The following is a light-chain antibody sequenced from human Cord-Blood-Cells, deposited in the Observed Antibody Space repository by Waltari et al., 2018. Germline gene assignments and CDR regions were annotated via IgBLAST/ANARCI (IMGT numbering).Light chain of an antibody. J-gene: IGKJ2*01. CDR2: DAS. V-gene: IGKV3-11*01. CDR1: QSVSSY. Sequence: EIVLTQSPATLSLSPGERATFSCRAGQSVSSYLAWYQQKPGQAPRLLSYDASNRATCIPARFSGSGSGTDFTLTISSLEPEDFAVYYCQQRSNWPHTFGQGTELEIK. CDR3: QQRSNWPHT.